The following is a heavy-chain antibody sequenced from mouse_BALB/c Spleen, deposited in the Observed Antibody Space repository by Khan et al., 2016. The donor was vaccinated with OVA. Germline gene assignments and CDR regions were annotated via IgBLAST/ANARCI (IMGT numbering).Heavy chain of an antibody. D-gene: IGHD1-1*01. CDR3: ALYYYGRAWLAY. J-gene: IGHJ3*01. V-gene: IGHV2-3*01. CDR1: GFSLTSYG. Sequence: QVRLQQSGPGLVAPSQSLSITCTVSGFSLTSYGVGWVRQPPGKGLVWLGVLWGDGSPNYHSAPISRLITNKENSKRQVFLKLNSLQTDDTATYYCALYYYGRAWLAYWSQGTLVTVSA. CDR2: LWGDGSP.